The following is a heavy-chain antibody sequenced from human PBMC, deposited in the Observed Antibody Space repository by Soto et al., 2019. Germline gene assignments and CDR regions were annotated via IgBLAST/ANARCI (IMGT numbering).Heavy chain of an antibody. Sequence: QVHLVESGGGVVQPGRSLRLSCAASGFTFSTTGMHWVRQAPGKGLEWVAMISHDGGEKHYTDSVKGRFTISRDTSKNILYLQMNSLRPEDTAVYHCAKDLYGAGWYNYFDPWGQGTLVTVSS. J-gene: IGHJ5*02. CDR3: AKDLYGAGWYNYFDP. V-gene: IGHV3-30*18. D-gene: IGHD6-19*01. CDR2: ISHDGGEK. CDR1: GFTFSTTG.